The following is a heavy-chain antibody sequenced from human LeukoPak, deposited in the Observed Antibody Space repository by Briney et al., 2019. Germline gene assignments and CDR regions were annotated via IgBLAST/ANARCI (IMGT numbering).Heavy chain of an antibody. D-gene: IGHD5-24*01. V-gene: IGHV3-11*04. CDR2: ISSSGSTI. CDR3: AREARDGYYFDY. J-gene: IGHJ4*02. Sequence: GGSLRLSCAASGFTFSDYYMNWIRQAPGKGLEWVSYISSSGSTIYYADSVKGRFTISRDNAKNSLYLQMNSLRAEDTAVYYCAREARDGYYFDYWGQGTLVTVSS. CDR1: GFTFSDYY.